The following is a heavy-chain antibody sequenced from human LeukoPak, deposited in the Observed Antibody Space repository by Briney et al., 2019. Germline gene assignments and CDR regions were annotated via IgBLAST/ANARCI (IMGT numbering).Heavy chain of an antibody. CDR2: ISSSSSYI. V-gene: IGHV3-21*01. CDR3: AREAAAGTADFDY. CDR1: GFTFSSFS. J-gene: IGHJ4*02. Sequence: GGSLRLSCAASGFTFSSFSMYWVRQAPGKGLEWVSSISSSSSYIYYADSVKGRFTISRDNAKNSLYLQMNSLRAEDTAVYYCAREAAAGTADFDYWGQGTLVTVSS. D-gene: IGHD6-13*01.